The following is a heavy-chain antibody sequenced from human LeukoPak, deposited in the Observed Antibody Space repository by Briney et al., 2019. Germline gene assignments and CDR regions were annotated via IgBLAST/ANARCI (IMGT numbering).Heavy chain of an antibody. V-gene: IGHV4-39*01. CDR1: GGSISSSSYY. J-gene: IGHJ4*02. CDR3: ARHYYYDSSGYIDY. D-gene: IGHD3-22*01. Sequence: SETLSLTRTVSGGSISSSSYYWGWIRQPPGKGLEWIGSIYYSGSTYYNPSLKSRVTISVDTSKNQFSLKLSSVTAADTAVYYCARHYYYDSSGYIDYWGQGTLVTVSS. CDR2: IYYSGST.